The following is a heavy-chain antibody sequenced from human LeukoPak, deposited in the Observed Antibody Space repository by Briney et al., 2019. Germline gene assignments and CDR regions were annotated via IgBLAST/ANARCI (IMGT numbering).Heavy chain of an antibody. J-gene: IGHJ4*02. CDR3: AKDLRTGLVVIGFDY. D-gene: IGHD3-22*01. Sequence: PGGSLRLSCAASGFTFSSYAMSWVRQAPGKGREWVSAISGSGGSTYYADSVKGRFTISRDNSKNTLYLQMNSLRAEDTAVYHCAKDLRTGLVVIGFDYWGQGTLVTVSS. CDR1: GFTFSSYA. CDR2: ISGSGGST. V-gene: IGHV3-23*01.